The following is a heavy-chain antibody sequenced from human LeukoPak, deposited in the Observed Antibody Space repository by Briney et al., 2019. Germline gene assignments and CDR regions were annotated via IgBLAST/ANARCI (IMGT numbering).Heavy chain of an antibody. CDR1: GFTFSSYA. Sequence: PGGSLRLSCAASGFTFSSYAMNWVRQAPGKGLEWVSSISGGGGNTYYADSVKGRFTISRDNSKDTLYLQMDRLRADDAAVYYCAKSRLAAAGAASDYWGQGTLVTVSS. J-gene: IGHJ4*02. CDR2: ISGGGGNT. CDR3: AKSRLAAAGAASDY. V-gene: IGHV3-23*01. D-gene: IGHD6-13*01.